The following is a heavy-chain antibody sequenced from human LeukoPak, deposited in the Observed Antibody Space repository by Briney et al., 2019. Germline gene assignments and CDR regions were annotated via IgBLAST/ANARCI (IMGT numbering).Heavy chain of an antibody. D-gene: IGHD6-13*01. CDR2: IYHSGST. J-gene: IGHJ4*02. CDR1: GGSISSGGYS. V-gene: IGHV4-30-2*01. CDR3: ARGVTNHNIAAAAIDY. Sequence: SQTLSLTCAVSGGSISSGGYSWSWIRQPPGKGLEWIGYIYHSGSTYYNPSLKSRVTISVDRSKNQFSLKLSSVTAAYTAVYYCARGVTNHNIAAAAIDYWGQGTLVTVSS.